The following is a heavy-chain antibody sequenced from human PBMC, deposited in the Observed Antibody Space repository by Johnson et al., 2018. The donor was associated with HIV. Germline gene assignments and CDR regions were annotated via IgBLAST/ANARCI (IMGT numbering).Heavy chain of an antibody. CDR1: GFTFSSYA. CDR3: AKDLRQVVVNDVFDI. Sequence: QVQLVESGGGVVQPGRSLRLSCAASGFTFSSYAMHWVRQAPGKGLEWVAVISYDGSNKYYADSVKGRFTISRDNSKNTLYLQMNSLRAEDTAVYYCAKDLRQVVVNDVFDIWGQVTVVTVSS. V-gene: IGHV3-30*04. J-gene: IGHJ3*02. CDR2: ISYDGSNK. D-gene: IGHD3-22*01.